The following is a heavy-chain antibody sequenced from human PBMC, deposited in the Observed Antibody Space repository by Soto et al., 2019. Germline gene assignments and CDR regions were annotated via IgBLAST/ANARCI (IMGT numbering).Heavy chain of an antibody. CDR1: GGTFSSYA. V-gene: IGHV1-69*06. Sequence: SVKVSCKASGGTFSSYAISWVRQAPGQGLEWMGGINPIFGTPHYAQKYQGRVTITADTFTNTAYMELTRLTSDDTAVYFCAREGRHFDYWGQGTLVTVSS. J-gene: IGHJ4*02. CDR3: AREGRHFDY. CDR2: INPIFGTP.